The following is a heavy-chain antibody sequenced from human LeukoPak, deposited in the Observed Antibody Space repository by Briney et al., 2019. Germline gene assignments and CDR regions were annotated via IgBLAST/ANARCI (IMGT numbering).Heavy chain of an antibody. V-gene: IGHV1-24*01. CDR1: GYTLTELS. J-gene: IGHJ5*02. CDR3: ATLDYGDYNWFDP. Sequence: WASVTVSCKVSGYTLTELSMHWVRQAPGKGLEWMGGFDPEDGETIYAQKFQGRVTMTEDTSTDTAYMELSSLRSEDTAVYYCATLDYGDYNWFDPWGQGTLVTVSS. CDR2: FDPEDGET. D-gene: IGHD4-17*01.